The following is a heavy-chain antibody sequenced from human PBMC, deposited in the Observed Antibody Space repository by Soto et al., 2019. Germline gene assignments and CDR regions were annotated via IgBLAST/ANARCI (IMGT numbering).Heavy chain of an antibody. Sequence: QLHLVQSGAEVKKAGSSVKVSCKASGGTVSSYVITWVRQAPGKGLEWMGVFIPIFVSAHYAPKFQGRITLTADESTSTAYMELSGLTSEDTAIYYCARDVSSDTAGFRGYDLWGQGTQVTVSS. CDR1: GGTVSSYV. CDR3: ARDVSSDTAGFRGYDL. V-gene: IGHV1-69*01. J-gene: IGHJ4*02. D-gene: IGHD3-10*01. CDR2: FIPIFVSA.